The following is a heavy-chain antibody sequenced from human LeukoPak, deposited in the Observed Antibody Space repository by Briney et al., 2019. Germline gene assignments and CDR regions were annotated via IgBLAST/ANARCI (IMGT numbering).Heavy chain of an antibody. Sequence: ASVKVSCKASGGTFSSYAISWVRQAPGQGLEWMGGIIPIFGTANYAQKFQGRVTITADKSTSTAYMELSSLRSEDTAVSYCARVVVVAAGGDYYYYYGMDVWGKGTTVTVSS. J-gene: IGHJ6*04. V-gene: IGHV1-69*06. CDR3: ARVVVVAAGGDYYYYYGMDV. CDR2: IIPIFGTA. CDR1: GGTFSSYA. D-gene: IGHD2-15*01.